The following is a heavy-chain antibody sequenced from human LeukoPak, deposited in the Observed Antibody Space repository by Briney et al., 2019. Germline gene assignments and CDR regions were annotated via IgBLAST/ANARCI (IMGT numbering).Heavy chain of an antibody. CDR2: ISSSGSTI. CDR1: GFTFSNFA. J-gene: IGHJ6*04. D-gene: IGHD3-10*02. CDR3: AELGITMIGGV. Sequence: GGSLRLSCAASGFTFSNFAMHWVRQAPGKGLEWVSYISSSGSTIYYADSVKGRFTISRDNAKNSLYLQMNSLRAEDTAVYYCAELGITMIGGVWGKGTTVTISS. V-gene: IGHV3-48*03.